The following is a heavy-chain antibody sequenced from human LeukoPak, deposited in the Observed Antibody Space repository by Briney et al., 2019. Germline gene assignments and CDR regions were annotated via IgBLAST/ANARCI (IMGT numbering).Heavy chain of an antibody. CDR1: GFTFSTYT. V-gene: IGHV3-48*04. Sequence: QPGGSLRLSCAASGFTFSTYTMNWVRQPPGKGLEWVSNIATSSSTIYYADSVKGRFTISRDNAKNSLYLQMNSLRAEDTALYYCARTGATVTTLWWYFDLWGRGTLVTVSS. CDR3: ARTGATVTTLWWYFDL. D-gene: IGHD4-17*01. CDR2: IATSSSTI. J-gene: IGHJ2*01.